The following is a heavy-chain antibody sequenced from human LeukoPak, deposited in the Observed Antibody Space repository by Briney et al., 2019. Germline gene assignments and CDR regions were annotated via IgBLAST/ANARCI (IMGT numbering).Heavy chain of an antibody. D-gene: IGHD3-3*01. CDR3: ARGPSITIFGVVMYTWFDP. J-gene: IGHJ5*02. V-gene: IGHV4-39*07. CDR1: GGSISSSSYY. CDR2: IYYSGST. Sequence: SETLSLTCTVSGGSISSSSYYWGWIRQPPGKGLEWIGSIYYSGSTYYNPSLKSRVTLSVDTSKNQFSLNLISVTAADTAVYYCARGPSITIFGVVMYTWFDPWGQGTPVSVSS.